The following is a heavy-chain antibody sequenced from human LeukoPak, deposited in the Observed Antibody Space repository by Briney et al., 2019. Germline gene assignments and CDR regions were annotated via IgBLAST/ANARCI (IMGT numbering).Heavy chain of an antibody. CDR3: SAMDTAMVNY. J-gene: IGHJ4*02. V-gene: IGHV3-21*01. CDR1: GFTFSSYS. D-gene: IGHD5-18*01. CDR2: ISSSSSYI. Sequence: GGALRLSCAASGFTFSSYSMNWVRQAPGKGLEWVSSISSSSSYIYYADSVKGRFTISRDNAKNSLYLQMNSLRAEDTAVYYCSAMDTAMVNYWGQGTLVTVSS.